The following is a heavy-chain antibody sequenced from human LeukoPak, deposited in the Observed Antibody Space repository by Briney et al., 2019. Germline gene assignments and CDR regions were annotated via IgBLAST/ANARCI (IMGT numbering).Heavy chain of an antibody. CDR1: GGSITTTNW. Sequence: SGTLSLTCAVSGGSITTTNWWSWVRQPPGKGLEWIGEVHLSGATNYNLSLESRVSMSIDKSKNHLSLEVASVTAADTAIYYCTRESGAFSPFGFWGQGTLVTVSS. V-gene: IGHV4-4*02. CDR3: TRESGAFSPFGF. CDR2: VHLSGAT. D-gene: IGHD1-26*01. J-gene: IGHJ4*02.